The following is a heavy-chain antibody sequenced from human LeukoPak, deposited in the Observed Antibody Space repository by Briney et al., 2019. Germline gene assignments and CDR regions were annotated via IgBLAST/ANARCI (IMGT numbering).Heavy chain of an antibody. V-gene: IGHV4-4*07. CDR2: IYASGST. Sequence: KPSETLSLTCTVSGGSISNYYWSWIRQPAGMGLEWIGRIYASGSTNYNPSLKSQVTMSVDTSNNQFSLNLSSVTAADTAVYYCARTSARGAQFDYWGQGTLVTVSS. D-gene: IGHD3-10*01. J-gene: IGHJ4*02. CDR1: GGSISNYY. CDR3: ARTSARGAQFDY.